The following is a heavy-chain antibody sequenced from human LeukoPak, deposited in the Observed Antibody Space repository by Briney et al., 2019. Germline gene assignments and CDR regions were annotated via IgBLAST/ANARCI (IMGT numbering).Heavy chain of an antibody. Sequence: VASVKVSCKASGYTFTGYYMHWVRQAPGQGLEWMGLINPSGGTTNCAQKFQGRVTMTRDMSTTTVYMHLSSLRSEDTAVYYCAREAVTIFGLVRTQTPKGPHRFDPWGQGTLVTVSS. V-gene: IGHV1-46*01. D-gene: IGHD3-3*01. CDR2: INPSGGTT. CDR3: AREAVTIFGLVRTQTPKGPHRFDP. CDR1: GYTFTGYY. J-gene: IGHJ5*02.